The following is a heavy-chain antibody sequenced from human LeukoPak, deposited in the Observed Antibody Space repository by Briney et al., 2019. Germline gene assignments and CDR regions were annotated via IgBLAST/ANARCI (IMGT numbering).Heavy chain of an antibody. J-gene: IGHJ5*02. V-gene: IGHV6-1*01. Sequence: SQTLSLTCAISGDSVSSNSVTWNWIRQSPSRGLEWLGRTYYRSTWYNDYAVSVRGRITVNPDTSENQFSLHLNSVTPEDTAVYYCARRLTQYDCFDPWGQGILVTVSS. CDR1: GDSVSSNSVT. D-gene: IGHD2-2*01. CDR3: ARRLTQYDCFDP. CDR2: TYYRSTWYN.